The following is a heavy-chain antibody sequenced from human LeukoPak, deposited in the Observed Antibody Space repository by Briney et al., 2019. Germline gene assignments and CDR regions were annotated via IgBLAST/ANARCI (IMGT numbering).Heavy chain of an antibody. Sequence: PGGSLRLSCAASGFTFSSYSMNWVRQAPGKGLEWVSYISSSSSTIYYADSVKGRFTISRDNAKNSLYLQMNSLRDEDTAVYYCAGYSYGYLGAGAFDTWGQGTMVTVSS. CDR2: ISSSSSTI. D-gene: IGHD5-18*01. V-gene: IGHV3-48*02. J-gene: IGHJ3*02. CDR1: GFTFSSYS. CDR3: AGYSYGYLGAGAFDT.